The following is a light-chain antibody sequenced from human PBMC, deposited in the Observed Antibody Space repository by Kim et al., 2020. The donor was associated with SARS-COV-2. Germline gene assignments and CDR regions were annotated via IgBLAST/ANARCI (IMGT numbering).Light chain of an antibody. Sequence: SPGERATRSCRASQTINNRLVWYQHKPGQAPRLLIYDATTRATGVPARFIGSGSETDFTLTISSPQSEDFAVYYCQQSNDWPPLTFGQGTKVDIK. V-gene: IGKV3-15*01. J-gene: IGKJ1*01. CDR2: DAT. CDR3: QQSNDWPPLT. CDR1: QTINNR.